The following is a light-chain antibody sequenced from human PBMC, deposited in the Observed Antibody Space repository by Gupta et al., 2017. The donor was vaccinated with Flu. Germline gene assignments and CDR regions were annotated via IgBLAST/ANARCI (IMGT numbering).Light chain of an antibody. CDR2: WAS. V-gene: IGKV4-1*01. Sequence: DIVMTQSPDSLAVSLGERATINCKSSQSVFFSSSNKNYLAWYQQKPGQPTKLLIYWASTRESGVPDRFSGSGSGTDFTLTISSLQAEDVAVYYCQQYSSLPTFGGGTKVEIK. CDR3: QQYSSLPT. CDR1: QSVFFSSSNKNY. J-gene: IGKJ4*01.